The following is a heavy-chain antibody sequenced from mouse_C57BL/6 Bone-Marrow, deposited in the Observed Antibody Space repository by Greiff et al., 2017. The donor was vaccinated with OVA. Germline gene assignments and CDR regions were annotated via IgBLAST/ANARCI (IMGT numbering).Heavy chain of an antibody. V-gene: IGHV1-64*01. CDR2: IHPNSGST. J-gene: IGHJ1*03. CDR1: GYTFTSYW. CDR3: ARDIYYGNSHWYFDV. D-gene: IGHD2-1*01. Sequence: QVQLQQPGAELVKPGASVKLSCKASGYTFTSYWMHWVKQSPGQGLEWIGMIHPNSGSTNYNEKFKSKATLTVDKSSSTAYMQLSSLTSEDSAVYYCARDIYYGNSHWYFDVWGTGTTVTVSS.